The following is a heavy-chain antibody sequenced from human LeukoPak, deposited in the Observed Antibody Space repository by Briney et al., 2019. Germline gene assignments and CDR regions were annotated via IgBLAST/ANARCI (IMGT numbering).Heavy chain of an antibody. Sequence: GRSLRLSCAASGFKFSDHYIDWVRQAPGKGLEWVSVIYSGGSTYYADSVKGRFTISRDNSKNTLYLQMNSLRAEDTAVYYCARDPSLIWFGESDYWGQGTLVTVSS. V-gene: IGHV3-66*01. CDR1: GFKFSDHY. CDR3: ARDPSLIWFGESDY. CDR2: IYSGGST. J-gene: IGHJ4*02. D-gene: IGHD3-10*01.